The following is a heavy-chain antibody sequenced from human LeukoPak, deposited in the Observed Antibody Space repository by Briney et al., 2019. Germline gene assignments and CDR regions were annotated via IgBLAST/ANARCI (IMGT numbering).Heavy chain of an antibody. CDR2: IVGSGGTT. J-gene: IGHJ4*02. D-gene: IGHD3-10*01. CDR1: GFTFGSYA. Sequence: GGSLRLSCAASGFTFGSYAMTWVRQAPGKGLEWVSSIVGSGGTTYYADSVKGRFTISRDNSKNTLYLQMNSLRAEDTAVYYCAKRASGSGTSLYYFDYWGQGTLVTVSS. CDR3: AKRASGSGTSLYYFDY. V-gene: IGHV3-23*01.